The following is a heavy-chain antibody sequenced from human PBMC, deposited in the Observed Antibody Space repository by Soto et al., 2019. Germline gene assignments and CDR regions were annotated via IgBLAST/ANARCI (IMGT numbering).Heavy chain of an antibody. J-gene: IGHJ6*02. CDR2: IIPIFGTA. Sequence: QVQLVQSGAEVKKPGSSVKVSCKASGGTFSSYAISGVRQAPGQGLEWMGGIIPIFGTANYAQKFQGRVTITADESTCTAYIELSSLRSEDTAVYYCTRHVPAAGYYYGMDVWGQRTTVTVSS. CDR1: GGTFSSYA. D-gene: IGHD2-2*01. V-gene: IGHV1-69*12. CDR3: TRHVPAAGYYYGMDV.